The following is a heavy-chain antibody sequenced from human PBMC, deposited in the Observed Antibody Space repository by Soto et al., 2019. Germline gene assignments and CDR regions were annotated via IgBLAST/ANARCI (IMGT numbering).Heavy chain of an antibody. Sequence: QVQLQQWGAGLLKPSETLSLTCAVYGGSFSGYYWSWIRQPPGKGLEWIGEINHSGSTNYNPSLKSRVTISVDTSKNQCSLKLSSVTAADTAVYYCARGFTGMTTVTDPPGYWGQGTLVTVSS. CDR3: ARGFTGMTTVTDPPGY. CDR1: GGSFSGYY. D-gene: IGHD4-17*01. CDR2: INHSGST. V-gene: IGHV4-34*01. J-gene: IGHJ4*02.